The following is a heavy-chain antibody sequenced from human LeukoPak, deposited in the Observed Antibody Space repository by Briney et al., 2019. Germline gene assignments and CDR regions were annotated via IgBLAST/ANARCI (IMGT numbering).Heavy chain of an antibody. V-gene: IGHV1-2*02. J-gene: IGHJ4*02. Sequence: ASVKVSCKASGYTFTSYGISWVRQAPGQGLEWMGWINPNSGGTNYAQKFQGRVTMTRDTSISTAYMELSRLRSDDTAVYYCAREAAAGRGDYWGQGTLVTVSS. CDR3: AREAAAGRGDY. CDR1: GYTFTSYG. CDR2: INPNSGGT. D-gene: IGHD6-13*01.